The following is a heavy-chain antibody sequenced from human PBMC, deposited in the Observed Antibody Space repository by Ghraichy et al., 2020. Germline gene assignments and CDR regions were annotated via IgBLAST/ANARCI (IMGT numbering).Heavy chain of an antibody. D-gene: IGHD2-15*01. CDR2: ISAYNGNT. Sequence: ASVKVSCKASGYTFTSYGISWVRQAPGQGLEWMGWISAYNGNTNYAQKLQGRVTMTTDTSTSTAYMELRSLRSDDTAVYYCARGLLGYCSGGSCLGSFDYWGQGTLVTVSS. CDR1: GYTFTSYG. V-gene: IGHV1-18*04. J-gene: IGHJ4*02. CDR3: ARGLLGYCSGGSCLGSFDY.